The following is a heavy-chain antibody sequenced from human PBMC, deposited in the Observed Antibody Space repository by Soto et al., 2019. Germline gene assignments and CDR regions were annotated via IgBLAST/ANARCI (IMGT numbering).Heavy chain of an antibody. Sequence: QVQLVQSGAEVKKPGASVKVSCKASGYTFIGYYIHWVRQAPGQGLEWMGWIDANSGGTNYAQKFQGWVTMTRDTSISTAYMELSRLRSDDTAVYYCAMRYGESHPYDYWGQGTLVTVSS. J-gene: IGHJ4*02. D-gene: IGHD4-17*01. CDR1: GYTFIGYY. CDR3: AMRYGESHPYDY. CDR2: IDANSGGT. V-gene: IGHV1-2*04.